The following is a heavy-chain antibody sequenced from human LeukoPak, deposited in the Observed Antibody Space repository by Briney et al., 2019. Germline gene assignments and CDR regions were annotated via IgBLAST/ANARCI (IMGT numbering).Heavy chain of an antibody. J-gene: IGHJ4*02. CDR2: IKQDGSEK. CDR3: ARDLRANTYYFDY. CDR1: GFTFTSHW. Sequence: GGSLRLSCAASGFTFTSHWMSWVRQTPGKALEWVANIKQDGSEKYYVDSVKGRFTISRDNAENSLYLQMDSLRAEDTAVYYCARDLRANTYYFDYWGQGTLVTVSS. V-gene: IGHV3-7*04.